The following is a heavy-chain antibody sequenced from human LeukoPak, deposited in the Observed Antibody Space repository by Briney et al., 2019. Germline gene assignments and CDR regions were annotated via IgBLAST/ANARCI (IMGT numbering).Heavy chain of an antibody. D-gene: IGHD3-10*01. J-gene: IGHJ4*02. V-gene: IGHV3-15*01. CDR1: GFTFSNAW. Sequence: PGGSLRLSCAASGFTFSNAWMSWVRQAPGKGLEWVGRIKSKTDGGTTDYAAPVKGRFTISRDDPKNTLYLQMNSLKTEDTAVYYCTTEVLWFGELMRVDYWGQGTLVTVSS. CDR3: TTEVLWFGELMRVDY. CDR2: IKSKTDGGTT.